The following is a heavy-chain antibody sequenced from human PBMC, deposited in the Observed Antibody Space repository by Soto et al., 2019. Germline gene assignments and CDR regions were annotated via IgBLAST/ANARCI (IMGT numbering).Heavy chain of an antibody. CDR3: ARDSILSGTTRPPPLDY. D-gene: IGHD4-17*01. CDR1: GFTFSSNA. J-gene: IGHJ4*02. CDR2: MSYDGSNE. V-gene: IGHV3-30-3*01. Sequence: QVQLVESGGGVVQPGRSLRLSCAASGFTFSSNAMHWVRQAPGKGLEWVAVMSYDGSNEYYADSVKGRFTISRDNSKNTLYLQMNSLRAEDTAVYYCARDSILSGTTRPPPLDYWGQETLVTVSS.